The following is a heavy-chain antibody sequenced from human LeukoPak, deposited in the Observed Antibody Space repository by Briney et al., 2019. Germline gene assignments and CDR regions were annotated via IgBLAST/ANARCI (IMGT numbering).Heavy chain of an antibody. CDR2: IIPIFGTP. J-gene: IGHJ5*02. D-gene: IGHD2-15*01. Sequence: ASVKVSCKASGGTFSSYAISWVRQAPGQGLEWMGGIIPIFGTPNYAQRFQGRVTITADESTSTAYMELTSLRSEDTAVYYCARGPSCSGGSCYSGEIRWFDPWGQGTLVTVSS. CDR1: GGTFSSYA. CDR3: ARGPSCSGGSCYSGEIRWFDP. V-gene: IGHV1-69*13.